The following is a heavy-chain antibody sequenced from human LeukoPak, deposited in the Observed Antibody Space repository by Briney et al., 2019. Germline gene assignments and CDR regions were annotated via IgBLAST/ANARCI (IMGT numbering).Heavy chain of an antibody. V-gene: IGHV3-11*01. D-gene: IGHD5-18*01. CDR3: AKGSGGYSYGPKINYYFDY. CDR1: GFTFSDYY. Sequence: GGSLRLSCAASGFTFSDYYMSWIRQAPGKGLEWVSYISSSGSTIYYADSVKGRFTISRDNAKNSLYLQMNSLRAEDTAVYYCAKGSGGYSYGPKINYYFDYWGQGTLVTVSS. J-gene: IGHJ4*02. CDR2: ISSSGSTI.